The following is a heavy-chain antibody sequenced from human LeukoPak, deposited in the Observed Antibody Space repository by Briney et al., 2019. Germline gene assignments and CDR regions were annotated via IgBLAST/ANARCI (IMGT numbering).Heavy chain of an antibody. Sequence: SGTLSLTCAVYGGSFSGYYWSWIRQPPGKGLEWIGEINHRGSTNYNPSLKSRVTISVDTSKNQFSLKPSSVPAADTAVYYCARKRGRWLQFSLDYWGQGTLVTVSS. CDR2: INHRGST. V-gene: IGHV4-34*01. J-gene: IGHJ4*02. CDR1: GGSFSGYY. CDR3: ARKRGRWLQFSLDY. D-gene: IGHD5-24*01.